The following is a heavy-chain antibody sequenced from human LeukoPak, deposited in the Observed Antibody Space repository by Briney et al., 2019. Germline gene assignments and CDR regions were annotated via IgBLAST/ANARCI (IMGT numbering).Heavy chain of an antibody. Sequence: SQTLYLTCAVSGGSISSGGYSWSWIRQPPGKGLEWIGYIYHSGSTYYNPSLKSRVTISVDRSKNQFSLKLSSVTAADTAVYYCARAGGRYWFDPWGQGTLVTVSS. V-gene: IGHV4-30-2*01. CDR2: IYHSGST. CDR3: ARAGGRYWFDP. J-gene: IGHJ5*02. CDR1: GGSISSGGYS.